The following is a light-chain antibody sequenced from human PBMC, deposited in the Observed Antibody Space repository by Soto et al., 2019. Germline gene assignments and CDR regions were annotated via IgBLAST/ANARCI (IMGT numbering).Light chain of an antibody. CDR3: SSYTSSSVV. CDR1: SSDVGGYNS. V-gene: IGLV2-14*01. Sequence: QSALTQPASVSGSPGQSITISCTGTSSDVGGYNSVSWYQQHPGKAPKLMIYEVSYRPSGVSNRFSGSKSGNTASLTISGLQAEDEADYYCSSYTSSSVVFGGGTQLTVL. J-gene: IGLJ2*01. CDR2: EVS.